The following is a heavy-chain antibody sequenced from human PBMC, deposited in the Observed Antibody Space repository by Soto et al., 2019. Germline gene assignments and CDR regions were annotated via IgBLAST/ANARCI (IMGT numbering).Heavy chain of an antibody. Sequence: GGSLRLSCAASGLTFSSYGMHWVRQAPGKGLEWVAVIWYDGSKKYYADSVKGRFTISRDNSKNTLYLQMNSLRAEDTAVYYCAKDNCVSTSCYRLYNWFDPWGQGTLVTVSS. CDR1: GLTFSSYG. CDR2: IWYDGSKK. D-gene: IGHD2-2*01. J-gene: IGHJ5*02. CDR3: AKDNCVSTSCYRLYNWFDP. V-gene: IGHV3-30*02.